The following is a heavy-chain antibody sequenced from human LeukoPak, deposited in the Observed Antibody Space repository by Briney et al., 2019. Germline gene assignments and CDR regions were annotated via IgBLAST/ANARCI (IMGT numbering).Heavy chain of an antibody. Sequence: PSETLSLTCTVSGGSISSYYWSWIRQPPGKGLEWIGYIYYSGSTNYNPSLKSRVTISVDTSKNQFSLKLSSVTAADTAVYYCAKGGGGSFWYFDLWGRGTLVTVSS. V-gene: IGHV4-59*01. CDR2: IYYSGST. D-gene: IGHD2-15*01. J-gene: IGHJ2*01. CDR3: AKGGGGSFWYFDL. CDR1: GGSISSYY.